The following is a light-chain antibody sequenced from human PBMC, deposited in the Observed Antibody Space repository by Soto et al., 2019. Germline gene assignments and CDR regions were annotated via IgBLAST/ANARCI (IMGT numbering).Light chain of an antibody. CDR2: EVS. V-gene: IGLV2-23*02. J-gene: IGLJ2*01. CDR3: CSYAGSSTPV. CDR1: SSDVGSYNL. Sequence: QSALTQPASVSGSPGQSITISCTGTSSDVGSYNLVSWYQQHPGKAPKLMIYEVSKRPSGVSNRFSGSKSGNTASLTISGLQAEDEADYYCCSYAGSSTPVFGGGTKVTVL.